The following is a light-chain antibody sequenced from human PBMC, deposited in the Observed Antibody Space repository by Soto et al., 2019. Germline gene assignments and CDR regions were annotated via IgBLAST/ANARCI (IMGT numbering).Light chain of an antibody. CDR2: EVS. J-gene: IGLJ2*01. CDR1: GSDVDNYNY. CDR3: ASYTGSSTLVV. V-gene: IGLV2-14*01. Sequence: QSALTQPASVSGSPGQSITISCTGTGSDVDNYNYVSWYQHHPGKAPKLMLSEVSNRPSGVSNRFSGSKSGNTASLTISGLQAEDEADYYCASYTGSSTLVVFGGGTKLTVL.